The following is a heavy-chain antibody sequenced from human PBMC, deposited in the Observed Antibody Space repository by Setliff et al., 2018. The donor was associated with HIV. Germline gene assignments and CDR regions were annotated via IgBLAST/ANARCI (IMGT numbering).Heavy chain of an antibody. Sequence: GGSLRLSCAASGFTFSSYAMSWVRQAPGKGLEWVSAISGSGGSTYYADSVKDRFTISRDNSKNTLYLQMNSLRAEDTAVYYCAKDYYDFVWGSSLAYWGQGTLVTVSS. CDR1: GFTFSSYA. CDR3: AKDYYDFVWGSSLAY. J-gene: IGHJ4*02. V-gene: IGHV3-23*01. CDR2: ISGSGGST. D-gene: IGHD3-16*01.